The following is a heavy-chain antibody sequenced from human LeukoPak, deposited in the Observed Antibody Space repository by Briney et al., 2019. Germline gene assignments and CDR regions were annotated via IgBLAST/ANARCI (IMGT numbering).Heavy chain of an antibody. D-gene: IGHD3-22*01. V-gene: IGHV4-30-2*01. Sequence: PSQTLSLTCAVSGGSISSGGYSWSWIRQPPGKGLEWIGYIYHSGSTNYNPSLKSRVTISVDTSKNQFSLKLSSVTAADTAVYYCASLRITMIVGPTDGMDVWGQGTTVTVSS. CDR3: ASLRITMIVGPTDGMDV. J-gene: IGHJ6*02. CDR2: IYHSGST. CDR1: GGSISSGGYS.